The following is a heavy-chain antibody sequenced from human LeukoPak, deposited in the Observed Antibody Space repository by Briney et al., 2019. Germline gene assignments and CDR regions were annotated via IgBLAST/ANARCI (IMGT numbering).Heavy chain of an antibody. J-gene: IGHJ5*02. D-gene: IGHD3-16*01. CDR2: ISYSGST. CDR1: GGSISSYY. Sequence: SETQSLTCTVSGGSISSYYWSWIRQPPGKGLEWIACISYSGSTKYNPSLKSRVTISVDTSKNQFSLKLSSVTAADTAVYYCARDRHDLNPLGTMYPHNWFDPWCQGTLVTVSS. V-gene: IGHV4-59*01. CDR3: ARDRHDLNPLGTMYPHNWFDP.